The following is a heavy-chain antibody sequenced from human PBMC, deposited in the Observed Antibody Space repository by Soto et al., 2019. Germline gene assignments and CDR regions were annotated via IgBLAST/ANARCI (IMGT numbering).Heavy chain of an antibody. V-gene: IGHV1-69*02. Sequence: DVSCKGSGGTVSSYTISWVRQAPGQGLEWMGRIIPILGIANYAQKFQGRVTITADKSTSTAYMELSSLRSEDTAVYDCVIMNSSSSLPLDYRGQGTLVTVSS. J-gene: IGHJ4*02. CDR2: IIPILGIA. CDR3: VIMNSSSSLPLDY. CDR1: GGTVSSYT. D-gene: IGHD6-13*01.